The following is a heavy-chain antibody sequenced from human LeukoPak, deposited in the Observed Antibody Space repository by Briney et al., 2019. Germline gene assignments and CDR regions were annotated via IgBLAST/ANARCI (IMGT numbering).Heavy chain of an antibody. V-gene: IGHV3-74*01. Sequence: GGSLRLSCAASGFTFSSYWMHWVRHAPGEELVWVSRIDGGGSSTAYADSVKGRFTISRDNAKNTLYLQMNSLRAEDTAVYYCARDRVRDTYDAIAIWGQGRVLTVSS. D-gene: IGHD5-18*01. CDR3: ARDRVRDTYDAIAI. CDR2: IDGGGSST. CDR1: GFTFSSYW. J-gene: IGHJ3*02.